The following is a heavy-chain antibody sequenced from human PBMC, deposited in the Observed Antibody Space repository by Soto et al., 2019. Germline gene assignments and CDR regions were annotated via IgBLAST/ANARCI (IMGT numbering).Heavy chain of an antibody. V-gene: IGHV3-48*01. CDR3: ARELRYFDWRYKNYFDY. Sequence: PGGSLRLSCAASGFTFSSYSMNWVRQAPGKGLEWVSYISSSSSTIYYADSVKGRFTISRDNAKNSLYLQMNSLRAEDTAVYHCARELRYFDWRYKNYFDYWGQGTLVTVSS. D-gene: IGHD3-9*01. CDR2: ISSSSSTI. CDR1: GFTFSSYS. J-gene: IGHJ4*02.